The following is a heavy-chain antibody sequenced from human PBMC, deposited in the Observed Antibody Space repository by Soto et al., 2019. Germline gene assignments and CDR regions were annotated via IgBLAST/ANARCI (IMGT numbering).Heavy chain of an antibody. CDR1: GYSLSSYW. CDR3: ARHPAAELQYFDY. J-gene: IGHJ4*02. D-gene: IGHD6-13*01. CDR2: IDPSDSYT. V-gene: IGHV5-10-1*01. Sequence: GESLKISCKGSGYSLSSYWISWVRQMPGKGLEWMGRIDPSDSYTNYSPSFQGHVTISVDKFISTAYLQWSSLKASDTAIYYCARHPAAELQYFDYWGQGTLVTVSS.